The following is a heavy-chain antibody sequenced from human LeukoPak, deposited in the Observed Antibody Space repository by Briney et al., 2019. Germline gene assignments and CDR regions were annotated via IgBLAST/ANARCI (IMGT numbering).Heavy chain of an antibody. J-gene: IGHJ4*02. CDR3: AKKELGCSTSGPLDY. D-gene: IGHD2-2*01. V-gene: IGHV3-23*01. CDR2: ISGSGGST. CDR1: GFTFSSYA. Sequence: GGSLRLSCAASGFTFSSYAMSWVRQAPGKGLEWVSAISGSGGSTYYADSVKGRFTISRDNSKNTLYLQMNSLRAEDTAVYYCAKKELGCSTSGPLDYWGQGTLVTVSS.